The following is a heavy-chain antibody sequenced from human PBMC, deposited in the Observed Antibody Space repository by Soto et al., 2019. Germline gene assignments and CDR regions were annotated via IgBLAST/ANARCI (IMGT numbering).Heavy chain of an antibody. J-gene: IGHJ6*03. CDR3: ARGGIVVVPAAMGSDYYYYMDV. D-gene: IGHD2-2*01. V-gene: IGHV1-2*04. Sequence: VASVKVSCKASGYTYTGYYMHWVRQAPGQGLEWMGWINPNSGGTNYAQKFQGWVTMTRDTSISAAYMELSRLRSDDTAVYYCARGGIVVVPAAMGSDYYYYMDVWGKGTTVTVSS. CDR1: GYTYTGYY. CDR2: INPNSGGT.